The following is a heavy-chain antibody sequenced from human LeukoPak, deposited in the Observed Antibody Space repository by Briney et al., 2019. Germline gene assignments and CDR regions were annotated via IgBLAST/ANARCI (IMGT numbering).Heavy chain of an antibody. CDR2: ISSSSSYI. V-gene: IGHV3-21*04. CDR1: GFTFSSYE. CDR3: AISGGYWAWAH. D-gene: IGHD1-26*01. Sequence: GGSLRLSCAASGFTFSSYEMNWVRQAPGKGLEWVSSISSSSSYIYYADSVKGRFTISRDNSKNTLYLQMNSLRAEDPAVYYCAISGGYWAWAHWGQGTLVTVSS. J-gene: IGHJ4*02.